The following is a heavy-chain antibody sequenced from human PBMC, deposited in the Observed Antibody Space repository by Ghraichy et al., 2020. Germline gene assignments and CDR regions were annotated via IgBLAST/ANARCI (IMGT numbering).Heavy chain of an antibody. CDR1: GFTFSDHY. V-gene: IGHV3-72*01. Sequence: GGSLRLSCAASGFTFSDHYIDWVRQAPGKGLEWVGRTRDKAKSYNTEYAESVKGRFTISRDDSKNSLYLKMNSLQTEDKAVYFCARGGSAAAGTGYFFGMDVWGQGTTVTVSS. CDR3: ARGGSAAAGTGYFFGMDV. J-gene: IGHJ6*02. D-gene: IGHD6-13*01. CDR2: TRDKAKSYNT.